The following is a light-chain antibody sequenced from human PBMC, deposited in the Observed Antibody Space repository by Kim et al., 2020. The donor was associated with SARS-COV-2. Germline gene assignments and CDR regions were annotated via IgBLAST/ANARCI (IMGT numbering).Light chain of an antibody. V-gene: IGLV2-14*01. CDR2: EVS. CDR3: NSYTSTSTWV. J-gene: IGLJ3*02. CDR1: SSDVGGFNY. Sequence: QSALTQPASVSGSLGQSITISCTGTSSDVGGFNYVSWYQHHPGQAPKLMIYEVSNRPSGVSNRFSGSKSGNTASLTISGLQAEDEADYYCNSYTSTSTWVFGGGTQLTVL.